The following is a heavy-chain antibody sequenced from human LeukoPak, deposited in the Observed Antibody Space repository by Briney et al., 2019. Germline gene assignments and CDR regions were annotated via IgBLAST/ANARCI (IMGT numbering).Heavy chain of an antibody. D-gene: IGHD3-10*01. Sequence: PGGSLRLSCAASGFTFSSYAMHWVRQAPGKGLEWVAVISYDGSNKYYADSVKGRFTISRDNAKNSLYLQMNSLRAEDTAVYYCARVRVPYYYMDVWGKGTTVTVSS. CDR2: ISYDGSNK. J-gene: IGHJ6*03. CDR3: ARVRVPYYYMDV. V-gene: IGHV3-30-3*01. CDR1: GFTFSSYA.